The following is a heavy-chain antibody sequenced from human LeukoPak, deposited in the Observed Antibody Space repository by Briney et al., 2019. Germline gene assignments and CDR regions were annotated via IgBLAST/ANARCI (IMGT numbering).Heavy chain of an antibody. J-gene: IGHJ4*02. CDR1: GYSFTSYW. CDR2: IHTSDSYT. V-gene: IGHV5-10-1*01. D-gene: IGHD6-13*01. Sequence: KPGESLKISCGASGYSFTSYWITWVRPMPGKGLEWMGTIHTSDSYTNYSPSFEGHVTLSADKSISTAYLQWSSLRASDTALYFCARFSSSWYGDYWGQGILVTVSS. CDR3: ARFSSSWYGDY.